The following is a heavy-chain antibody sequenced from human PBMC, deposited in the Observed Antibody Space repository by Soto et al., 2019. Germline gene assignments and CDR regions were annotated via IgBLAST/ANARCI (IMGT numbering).Heavy chain of an antibody. Sequence: SAKVSCKASRVAFSKFIVPWVRQAPGLGLEWVGGIIPIFGTANYAQKFQGRVTITADESTSTSYMEVNNLRSDDTAVYYCARAVAVAGTDGNVWGQGTTVTVSS. J-gene: IGHJ6*02. CDR1: RVAFSKFI. D-gene: IGHD6-19*01. V-gene: IGHV1-69*13. CDR3: ARAVAVAGTDGNV. CDR2: IIPIFGTA.